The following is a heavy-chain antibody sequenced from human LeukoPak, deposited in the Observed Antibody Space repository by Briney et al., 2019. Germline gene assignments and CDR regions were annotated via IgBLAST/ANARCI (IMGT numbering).Heavy chain of an antibody. CDR2: ISGSGGST. D-gene: IGHD6-19*01. J-gene: IGHJ4*02. Sequence: GGSLRLCCAASGFTFSSYAMSWVRQAPGKGLEWVSAISGSGGSTYYADSVKGRFTISRDNSKNTLYLQMNSLRAEDTAVYYCAKDSSGWYATLDYWGQGTLVTVSS. V-gene: IGHV3-23*01. CDR3: AKDSSGWYATLDY. CDR1: GFTFSSYA.